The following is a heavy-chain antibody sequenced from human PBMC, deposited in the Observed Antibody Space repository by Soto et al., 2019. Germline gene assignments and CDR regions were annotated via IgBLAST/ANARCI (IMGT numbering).Heavy chain of an antibody. CDR2: ISYDGSNK. J-gene: IGHJ4*02. Sequence: QVQLVESGGGVVQPGRSLRLSCAASGFTFSSYAMHWVRQAPGKGLEWVAVISYDGSNKYYADSVKRRFTISRDNSKNTLYLQMNSLRAEDTAVYYCARALNWGTFDYWGQGTLVTVSS. CDR1: GFTFSSYA. V-gene: IGHV3-30-3*01. D-gene: IGHD7-27*01. CDR3: ARALNWGTFDY.